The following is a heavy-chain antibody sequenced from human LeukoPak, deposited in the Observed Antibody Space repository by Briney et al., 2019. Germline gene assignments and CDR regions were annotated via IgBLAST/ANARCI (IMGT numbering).Heavy chain of an antibody. Sequence: SVKVSCKASGYTFTSYGISWVRQAPGQGLEWMGGIIPIFGTANYAQKFQGRVTITADESTSTAYMELSSLRSEDTAVYYCASSSWYVGGVIVIPLYYWGQGTLVTVSS. J-gene: IGHJ4*02. D-gene: IGHD3-16*02. CDR3: ASSSWYVGGVIVIPLYY. CDR2: IIPIFGTA. CDR1: GYTFTSYG. V-gene: IGHV1-69*13.